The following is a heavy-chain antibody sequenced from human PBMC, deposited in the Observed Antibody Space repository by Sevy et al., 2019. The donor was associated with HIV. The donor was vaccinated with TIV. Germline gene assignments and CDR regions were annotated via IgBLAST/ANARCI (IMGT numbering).Heavy chain of an antibody. CDR3: AKGLYYGSGSYYGGTDY. J-gene: IGHJ4*02. D-gene: IGHD3-10*01. V-gene: IGHV3-30*18. CDR2: ILYDGSNE. CDR1: GFTFNGYG. Sequence: GGSLRLSCAASGFTFNGYGMHWVRQAPGKGLEWVAVILYDGSNEYYADSVKGRFTISRDNSKNTEYLQMNRLRTEDTAVYYCAKGLYYGSGSYYGGTDYWGQGTLVTVSS.